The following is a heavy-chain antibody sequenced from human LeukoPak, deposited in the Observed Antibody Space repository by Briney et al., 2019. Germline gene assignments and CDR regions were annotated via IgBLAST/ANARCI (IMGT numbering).Heavy chain of an antibody. Sequence: SETLSLTCTVSGGFIRNYQWSWIRQPPGKGLEWIGSIYYTESSNYNPSLKSRITISVDTSKNQFSLRLSSVTAADTAVYYCARNRGIGMAYFYYMDVWGKGTTVTVSS. CDR2: IYYTESS. J-gene: IGHJ6*03. CDR3: ARNRGIGMAYFYYMDV. CDR1: GGFIRNYQ. D-gene: IGHD3-10*01. V-gene: IGHV4-59*01.